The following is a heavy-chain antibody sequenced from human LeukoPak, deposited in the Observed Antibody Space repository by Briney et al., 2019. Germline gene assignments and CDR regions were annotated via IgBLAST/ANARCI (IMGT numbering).Heavy chain of an antibody. Sequence: GSLRLSCAASGFTVSSNYMSWVRQAPGKGLEWVLVIYSGGSTYYADSVKGRFTISRDNSKNTLYLQMNSLRAEDTAVYFCARIAVADEYYYYTMDVWGQGTPVTVS. J-gene: IGHJ6*02. CDR1: GFTVSSNY. CDR3: ARIAVADEYYYYTMDV. CDR2: IYSGGST. V-gene: IGHV3-66*01. D-gene: IGHD6-19*01.